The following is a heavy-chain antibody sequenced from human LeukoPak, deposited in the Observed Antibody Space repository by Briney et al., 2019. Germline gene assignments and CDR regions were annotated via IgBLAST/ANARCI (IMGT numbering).Heavy chain of an antibody. CDR1: GGSISSYY. D-gene: IGHD4-17*01. Sequence: SETLSLTCTVSGGSISSYYWSWIRQPPGKGLEWIGYIYYSGSTNCNPSLKSRVTISVDTSKNQFSLKLSSVTAADTAVYYCATLTTVTYLLDYWGQGTLVTVSS. CDR2: IYYSGST. CDR3: ATLTTVTYLLDY. V-gene: IGHV4-59*01. J-gene: IGHJ4*02.